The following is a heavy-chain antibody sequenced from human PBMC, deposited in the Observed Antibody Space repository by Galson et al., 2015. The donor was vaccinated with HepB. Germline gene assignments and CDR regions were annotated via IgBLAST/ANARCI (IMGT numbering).Heavy chain of an antibody. J-gene: IGHJ6*02. CDR2: INPSGGST. CDR3: ARDYGLGPYYDFWSATLYYYYGMDV. D-gene: IGHD3-3*01. V-gene: IGHV1-46*01. Sequence: SVKVSCKASGYTFTSYYMHWVRQAPGQGLEWMGIINPSGGSTSYAQKFQGRVTMTRDTSTSTVYMELSSLRSEDTAVYYCARDYGLGPYYDFWSATLYYYYGMDVWGQGTTVTVSS. CDR1: GYTFTSYY.